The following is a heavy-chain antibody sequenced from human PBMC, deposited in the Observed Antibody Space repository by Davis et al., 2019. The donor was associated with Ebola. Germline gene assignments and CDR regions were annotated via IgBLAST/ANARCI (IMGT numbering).Heavy chain of an antibody. Sequence: GESLKISCAASGFTVSSNYMSWVRQAPGKGLEWVSVIYSGGSTYYADSVKGRFTISRDNSKNTLYLQMNSLRAEDTAVYYCARDGPGSGYDYWGRGTLVTVSS. CDR3: ARDGPGSGYDY. CDR1: GFTVSSNY. J-gene: IGHJ4*02. V-gene: IGHV3-66*01. D-gene: IGHD3-22*01. CDR2: IYSGGST.